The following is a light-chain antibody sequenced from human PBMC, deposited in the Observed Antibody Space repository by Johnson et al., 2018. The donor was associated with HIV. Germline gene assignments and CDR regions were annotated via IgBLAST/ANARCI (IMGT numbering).Light chain of an antibody. CDR1: ISNIESYF. CDR2: EDN. CDR3: GTWDTSLSACYV. V-gene: IGLV1-51*02. J-gene: IGLJ1*01. Sequence: QPVLTQPPSVSAAPGQRVNISCSGNISNIESYFVSWYQQLPGAAPTLLIYEDNKRPSGIPDRFSGSKSGATATLGITGLQTGDEADYYCGTWDTSLSACYVFGAGTKVTVL.